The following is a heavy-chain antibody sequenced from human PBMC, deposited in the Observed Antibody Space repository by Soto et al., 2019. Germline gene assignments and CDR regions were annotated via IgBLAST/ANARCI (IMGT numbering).Heavy chain of an antibody. D-gene: IGHD4-4*01. CDR2: IYYSGST. J-gene: IGHJ5*02. Sequence: SETLSLTCTVSGGSISSYYWSWIRQPPGKGLEWIGYIYYSGSTNYNPSLKSRVTISVDTSKNQFSLKLSSVTAADTAVYYCAILTTDNWFDPWGQGTLVTVSS. CDR1: GGSISSYY. CDR3: AILTTDNWFDP. V-gene: IGHV4-59*08.